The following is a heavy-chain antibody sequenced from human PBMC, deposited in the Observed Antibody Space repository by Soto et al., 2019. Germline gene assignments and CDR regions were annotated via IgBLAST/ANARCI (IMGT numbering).Heavy chain of an antibody. CDR2: IYYSGST. CDR3: ARDAGGYDLGTFDY. D-gene: IGHD5-12*01. CDR1: GGSISSGGYY. V-gene: IGHV4-31*03. J-gene: IGHJ4*02. Sequence: PSETLSLTCTVSGGSISSGGYYWSWIRQHPGKGLEWIGYIYYSGSTYYNPSLKSRVTISVDTSKNQFSLKLSSVTAADTAVYYCARDAGGYDLGTFDYWGQGTLDTVSS.